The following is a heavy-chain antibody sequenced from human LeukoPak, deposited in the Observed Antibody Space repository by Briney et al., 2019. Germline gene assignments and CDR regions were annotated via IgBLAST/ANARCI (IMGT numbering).Heavy chain of an antibody. CDR3: ARVSYGDLDY. D-gene: IGHD4-17*01. CDR1: GYTFTGYY. Sequence: PGASVKVSCKASGYTFTGYYMHWVRQATGQGLEWMGWMNPNSGNTGYAQKFQGRVTMTRNTSISTAYMELSSLRSEDTAVYYCARVSYGDLDYWGQGTLVTVSS. J-gene: IGHJ4*02. CDR2: MNPNSGNT. V-gene: IGHV1-8*02.